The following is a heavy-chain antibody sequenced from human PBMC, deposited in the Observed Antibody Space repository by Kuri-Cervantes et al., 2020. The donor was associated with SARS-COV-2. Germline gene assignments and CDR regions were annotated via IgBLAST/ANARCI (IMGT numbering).Heavy chain of an antibody. J-gene: IGHJ4*02. CDR1: GFTFSGHW. CDR3: VRDGDHWNFDY. CDR2: INPDGSYT. V-gene: IGHV3-74*01. Sequence: LSLTCAASGFTFSGHWIHWVRQAPGKGLVWVSRINPDGSYTNNADSVKGRFTLSRDNAKNMLFLQMNSLRAEDTAVYYCVRDGDHWNFDYWGQGSLVTVSS. D-gene: IGHD1-1*01.